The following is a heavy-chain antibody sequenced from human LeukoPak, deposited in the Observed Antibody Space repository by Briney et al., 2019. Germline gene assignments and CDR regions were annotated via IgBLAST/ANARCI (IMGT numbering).Heavy chain of an antibody. CDR1: GGTFSSYA. Sequence: SVKVSCKASGGTFSSYAISWVRQAPGQGLEWMGGIIPIFGTANYAQKFQGRVTITADESTSTAYMELSSLRSEDTAVYHCARVVDIVARYYFDYWGQGTLVTVSS. D-gene: IGHD5-12*01. J-gene: IGHJ4*02. CDR2: IIPIFGTA. CDR3: ARVVDIVARYYFDY. V-gene: IGHV1-69*01.